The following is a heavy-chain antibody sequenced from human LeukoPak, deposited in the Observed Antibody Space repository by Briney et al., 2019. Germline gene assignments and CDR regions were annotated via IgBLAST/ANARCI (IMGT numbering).Heavy chain of an antibody. CDR1: GLTVSSKH. V-gene: IGHV3-53*01. CDR3: AARDCSNTGRYAGVFDY. D-gene: IGHD2-2*01. CDR2: IYSGGTT. J-gene: IGHJ4*02. Sequence: PGGSLRLSCAASGLTVSSKHMSWVRQAPGKGLEWVSVIYSGGTTKYAESVEGRFTISRDNTKNTLHLQMNSLRAEDTAVYYCAARDCSNTGRYAGVFDYWGQGTLVSVSS.